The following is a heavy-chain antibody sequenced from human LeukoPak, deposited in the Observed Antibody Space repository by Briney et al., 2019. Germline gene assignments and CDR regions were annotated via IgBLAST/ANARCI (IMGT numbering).Heavy chain of an antibody. J-gene: IGHJ4*02. CDR3: AGEGGIAYYDSSGYSYFDY. CDR2: ISSSSSYI. CDR1: GFTFSSYS. D-gene: IGHD3-22*01. V-gene: IGHV3-21*01. Sequence: GGSLRLSCAASGFTFSSYSMNWVRQAPGKGLEWVSSISSSSSYIYYADSGKGRFTISRDNAKNSLYLQMNSLRAEDTAVYYCAGEGGIAYYDSSGYSYFDYWGQGTLVTVSS.